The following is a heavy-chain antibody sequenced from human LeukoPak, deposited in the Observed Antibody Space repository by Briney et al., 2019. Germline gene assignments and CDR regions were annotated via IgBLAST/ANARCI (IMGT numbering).Heavy chain of an antibody. J-gene: IGHJ4*02. D-gene: IGHD3-9*01. CDR1: GVSISNGDFY. CDR2: ISTSGST. CDR3: ARWGPILRYFGV. V-gene: IGHV4-61*02. Sequence: PSQTLSLTCTVSGVSISNGDFYWNWIRRPAGKGLEWIGRISTSGSTNYNPSLKSRVTITVDTSKNQFSLSLTSVTAADTAVYYCARWGPILRYFGVWGQGTLVTVSS.